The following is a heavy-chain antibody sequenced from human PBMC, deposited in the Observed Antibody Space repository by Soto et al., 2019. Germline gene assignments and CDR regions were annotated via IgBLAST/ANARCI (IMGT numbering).Heavy chain of an antibody. V-gene: IGHV2-5*02. D-gene: IGHD4-17*01. CDR1: GFSLSPSGVG. J-gene: IGHJ4*02. Sequence: QITLKESGPTLVKPTQTLTLTCTFSGFSLSPSGVGVDWIRQPPVKALEWLALIYWDDDKPYSPSLKSRLTITKDTSKTQVVLTMTNMDPVDTATYYCAHRHYYGDYGGSVDYWGQGTLVTVSS. CDR2: IYWDDDK. CDR3: AHRHYYGDYGGSVDY.